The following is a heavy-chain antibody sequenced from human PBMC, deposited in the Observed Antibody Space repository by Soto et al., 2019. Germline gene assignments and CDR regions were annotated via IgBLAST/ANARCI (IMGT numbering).Heavy chain of an antibody. J-gene: IGHJ4*02. Sequence: QVVLLHSGAEVKEPGSSVRVSCEVSGSTFNNFAFSWVRQAPGHGPEWMGGIVVISNTADYSQKFQDRVTITADTSTNTLYMELGSLTFEDTAVYYCARAIKRWEVHYYFDYWGQGTLVTVSS. D-gene: IGHD1-26*01. CDR3: ARAIKRWEVHYYFDY. CDR1: GSTFNNFA. CDR2: IVVISNTA. V-gene: IGHV1-69*06.